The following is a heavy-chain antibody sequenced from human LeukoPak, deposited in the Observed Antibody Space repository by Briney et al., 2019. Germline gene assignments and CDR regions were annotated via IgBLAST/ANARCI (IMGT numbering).Heavy chain of an antibody. CDR2: INQDGSAK. CDR1: GFTFTNNW. CDR3: ARDVSRTFDY. Sequence: GGSLRLSCAASGFTFTNNWMNWVRQSPGKGLEWVAHINQDGSAKRYVASVKGRFTISRDNAQNSLYLQMDNLRAEYTAVYYCARDVSRTFDYWGQGTLVTVSS. D-gene: IGHD2/OR15-2a*01. V-gene: IGHV3-7*01. J-gene: IGHJ4*02.